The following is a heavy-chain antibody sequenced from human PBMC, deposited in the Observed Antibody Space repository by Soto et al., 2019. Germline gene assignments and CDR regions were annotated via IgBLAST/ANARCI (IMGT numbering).Heavy chain of an antibody. V-gene: IGHV4-31*03. J-gene: IGHJ4*02. Sequence: SETLSLTCTVSGGSISSGGYYWSWIRQHPGKGLEWIGYIYYSGSTYYNPSLKSRVTISINTSKNQFSLKLSSVTAADTAVYYCASGILTGYYKGETTSPMWVPFDYWGQGTLVTVSS. CDR1: GGSISSGGYY. CDR3: ASGILTGYYKGETTSPMWVPFDY. D-gene: IGHD3-9*01. CDR2: IYYSGST.